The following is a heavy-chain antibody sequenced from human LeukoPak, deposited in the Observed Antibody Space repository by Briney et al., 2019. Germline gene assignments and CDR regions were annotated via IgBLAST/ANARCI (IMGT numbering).Heavy chain of an antibody. CDR2: ISGSGGST. CDR1: GFTFSRYA. D-gene: IGHD3-10*01. CDR3: SKDRGPRIWGVIILVDYFDY. V-gene: IGHV3-23*01. J-gene: IGHJ4*02. Sequence: GGSLRLSCAASGFTFSRYAMSWVRQAPGKGLECVSAISGSGGSTYYADSVKGRFTLSRDNSKDTLYLQMNSLRAEDTAVYYCSKDRGPRIWGVIILVDYFDYWGRGTLVSVSS.